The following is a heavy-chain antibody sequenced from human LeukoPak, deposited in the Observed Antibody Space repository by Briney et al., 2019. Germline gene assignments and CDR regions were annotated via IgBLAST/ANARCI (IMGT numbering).Heavy chain of an antibody. V-gene: IGHV4-34*01. D-gene: IGHD1/OR15-1a*01. J-gene: IGHJ4*02. CDR1: GGSFTGYY. CDR2: INHSGST. CDR3: ARGQSGRTFDY. Sequence: SETLSFTCAVYGGSFTGYYWSWIRQPPGKGLEWIGEINHSGSTNYNPSLKSRVTISVDTSKNQFSLKLSSVTAADTAVYYCARGQSGRTFDYWGQGTLVTVSS.